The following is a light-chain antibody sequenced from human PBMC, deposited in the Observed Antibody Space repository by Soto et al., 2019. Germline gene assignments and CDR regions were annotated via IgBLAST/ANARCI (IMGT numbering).Light chain of an antibody. Sequence: QSVLTQPPSVSGAPGQRVTISCTGSSSNIGAGYDVHWYQQLPGTAPKLLIYGNSNRPSGVPDRFSGSKSGTSASLAITGLQAEDEADYYCQSYDSSQSGYVVGTGTKLTVL. J-gene: IGLJ1*01. CDR3: QSYDSSQSGYV. CDR1: SSNIGAGYD. CDR2: GNS. V-gene: IGLV1-40*01.